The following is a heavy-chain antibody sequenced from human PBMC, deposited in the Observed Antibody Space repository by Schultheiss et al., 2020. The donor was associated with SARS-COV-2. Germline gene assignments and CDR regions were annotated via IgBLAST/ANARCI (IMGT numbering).Heavy chain of an antibody. V-gene: IGHV3-30*04. Sequence: GGSLRLSCAASGFTFSNYAMHWVRQAPGKGLEWVAVISYVGNNKYYADSVKGRFTISRDNAKNSLYLQMNSLRAEDTAVYYCGIGIVADYWGQGTLVTVAS. CDR2: ISYVGNNK. D-gene: IGHD1-26*01. CDR1: GFTFSNYA. J-gene: IGHJ4*02. CDR3: GIGIVADY.